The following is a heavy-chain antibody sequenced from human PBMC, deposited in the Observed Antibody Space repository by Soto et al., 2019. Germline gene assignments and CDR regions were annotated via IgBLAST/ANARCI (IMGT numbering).Heavy chain of an antibody. CDR1: GYTFSNYA. V-gene: IGHV1-18*01. J-gene: IGHJ6*02. D-gene: IGHD3-3*01. CDR2: ITAHNGNT. CDR3: ARDAPYDDFWSGVMELYYYGMDV. Sequence: QVQLVQSGGEVKKPGASVKVSCKASGYTFSNYAISWVRQAPGQGLEWMGWITAHNGNTRYAQKFQARVTMTTDTSKSTASMELRSLTSDDTAVYYCARDAPYDDFWSGVMELYYYGMDVWGQGTTVTVSS.